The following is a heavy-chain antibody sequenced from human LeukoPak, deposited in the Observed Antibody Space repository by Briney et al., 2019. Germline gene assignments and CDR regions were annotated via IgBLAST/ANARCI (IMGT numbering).Heavy chain of an antibody. CDR3: ARLRGYSYGYGDY. D-gene: IGHD5-18*01. V-gene: IGHV3-48*04. Sequence: GGSLRLSCAASGFTFSSYSMNWVRQAPGKGLEWVSYISSSGNTTDYADSVKGRFTISRDNVKNSLYLQMVSLRAEDTAVYYCARLRGYSYGYGDYWGQGTLVTVSS. CDR1: GFTFSSYS. J-gene: IGHJ4*02. CDR2: ISSSGNTT.